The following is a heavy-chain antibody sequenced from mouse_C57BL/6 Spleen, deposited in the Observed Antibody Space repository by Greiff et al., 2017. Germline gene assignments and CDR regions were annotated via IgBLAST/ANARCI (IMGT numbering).Heavy chain of an antibody. D-gene: IGHD4-1*01. CDR1: GYSFTDYW. CDR2: INPNNGDT. V-gene: IGHV1-39*01. CDR3: AGGLGTGAWFAD. J-gene: IGHJ3*01. Sequence: EVQLQQSGPELVKPGASVKMSCKASGYSFTDYWMHWVKQSPGKGLEWIGVINPNNGDTSYNQKFKGKATLTVDQSSSTAYMQLTSLTSEDSAVYCCAGGLGTGAWFADWGQGTTVTVAA.